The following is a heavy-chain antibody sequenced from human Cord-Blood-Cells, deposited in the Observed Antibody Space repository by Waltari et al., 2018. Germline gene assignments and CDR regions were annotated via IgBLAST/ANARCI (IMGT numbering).Heavy chain of an antibody. CDR2: FYYSGST. CDR1: GGSISSSSYY. D-gene: IGHD3-10*01. V-gene: IGHV4-39*01. J-gene: IGHJ4*02. Sequence: QLQLQESGPGLVKPSETLSLTCTVSGGSISSSSYYWGWIRQPPGKGLEWIGSFYYSGSTHYNPSLKSRVTISVDTSKNQFSLKLSSVTAADTAVYYCARHEPPYIYGSGSYYNGDYWGQGTLVTVSS. CDR3: ARHEPPYIYGSGSYYNGDY.